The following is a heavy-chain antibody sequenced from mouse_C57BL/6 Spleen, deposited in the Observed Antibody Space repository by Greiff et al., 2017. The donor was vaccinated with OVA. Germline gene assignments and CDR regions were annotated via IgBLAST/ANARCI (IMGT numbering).Heavy chain of an antibody. Sequence: VQLQQSGPELVKPGASVKISCKASGYSFTGYYMNWVKQSPEKSLEWIGEINPSTGGTTYNQKFKAKATLTAAKSSSTAYMQLKSLTSEDAAVYCCARDYYGSSYAYWGQGTLVTVSA. CDR2: INPSTGGT. CDR3: ARDYYGSSYAY. D-gene: IGHD1-1*01. V-gene: IGHV1-42*01. J-gene: IGHJ3*01. CDR1: GYSFTGYY.